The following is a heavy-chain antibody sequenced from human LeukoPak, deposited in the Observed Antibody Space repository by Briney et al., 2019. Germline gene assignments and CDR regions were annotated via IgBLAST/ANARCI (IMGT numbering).Heavy chain of an antibody. CDR1: GGSVSSGSYY. D-gene: IGHD3-10*01. V-gene: IGHV4-61*01. CDR2: IYYSGST. Sequence: SETLSLTCTVSGGSVSSGSYYWSWIRQPPGKGLEWIGYIYYSGSTYYNPSLKSRVTISVDTSKNQFSLKLSSVTAADTAVYYCARARGYYLTYYFDYWGQGTLVTVSS. CDR3: ARARGYYLTYYFDY. J-gene: IGHJ4*02.